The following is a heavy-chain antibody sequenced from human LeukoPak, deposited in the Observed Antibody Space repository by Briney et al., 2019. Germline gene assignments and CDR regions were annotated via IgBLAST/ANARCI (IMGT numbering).Heavy chain of an antibody. V-gene: IGHV3-74*03. J-gene: IGHJ4*02. CDR2: INNDGGT. CDR3: ARSGWPYYFDY. CDR1: GFTLSIYW. D-gene: IGHD5-24*01. Sequence: GGSLRLSCAASGFTLSIYWMHWVRQDPGKGLVWVSRINNDGGTTYAAPVKGRFTISRDNAKNTLYLQMNSVRVEDTAIYYCARSGWPYYFDYWGQGTLVSVSS.